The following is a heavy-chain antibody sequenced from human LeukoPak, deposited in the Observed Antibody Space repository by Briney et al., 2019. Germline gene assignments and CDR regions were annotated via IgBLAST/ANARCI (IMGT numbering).Heavy chain of an antibody. Sequence: PGGSLRLSCAASGFTFSSYAMSWVRQAPGKGLEWVSAISGSGGSTYYADSVKGRFTISRDNSKNTVYLEMNSLRAEDTAVYYCAKAITPGSLYYFDYWGQGTLATVSS. J-gene: IGHJ4*02. V-gene: IGHV3-23*01. D-gene: IGHD1-14*01. CDR3: AKAITPGSLYYFDY. CDR2: ISGSGGST. CDR1: GFTFSSYA.